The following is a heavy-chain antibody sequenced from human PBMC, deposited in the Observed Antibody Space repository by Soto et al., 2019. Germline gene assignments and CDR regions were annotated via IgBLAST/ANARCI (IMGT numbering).Heavy chain of an antibody. CDR2: IYWDGDQ. Sequence: QITLKESGPALVKPTQTLTLTCTFSGFSLDSSSVAVAWLRQPPGKAPEWLGLIYWDGDQRLNPSLGNRLSIIKAPSRNQVILTMPNLDPIDTATYFCVYKRAAAPPVFWGQGALVTVSS. CDR3: VYKRAAAPPVF. J-gene: IGHJ4*02. CDR1: GFSLDSSSVA. V-gene: IGHV2-5*02. D-gene: IGHD2-15*01.